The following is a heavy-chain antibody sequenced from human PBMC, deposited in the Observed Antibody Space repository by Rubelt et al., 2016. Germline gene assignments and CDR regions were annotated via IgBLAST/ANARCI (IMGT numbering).Heavy chain of an antibody. D-gene: IGHD6-13*01. J-gene: IGHJ4*02. V-gene: IGHV4-59*08. CDR1: GGSIIPYC. Sequence: QVQLQESGPGLVKPSETLSLTCTVSGGSIIPYCWSWIRQPPGKGLEWIGYILYTGTTDYNPSLTSRVTISVDTSKNQFSLKLTSVTATDTAVYYCARHESAGSSWPFDDWGQGTQVTVSS. CDR3: ARHESAGSSWPFDD. CDR2: ILYTGTT.